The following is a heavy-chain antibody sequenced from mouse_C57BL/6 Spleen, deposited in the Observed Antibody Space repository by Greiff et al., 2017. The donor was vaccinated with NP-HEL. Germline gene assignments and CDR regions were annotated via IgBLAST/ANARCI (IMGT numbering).Heavy chain of an antibody. D-gene: IGHD2-5*01. CDR2: ISSGGSYT. Sequence: EVQLVESGGDLVKPGGSLKLSCAASGFTFSSYGMSWVRQTPDKRLEWVATISSGGSYTYYPDSVKGRFTISRDNAKNTLYLQMSSLKSEDTAMYYCARRGDSNYVSDYFDDWGQGTTLTVSS. J-gene: IGHJ2*01. V-gene: IGHV5-6*01. CDR3: ARRGDSNYVSDYFDD. CDR1: GFTFSSYG.